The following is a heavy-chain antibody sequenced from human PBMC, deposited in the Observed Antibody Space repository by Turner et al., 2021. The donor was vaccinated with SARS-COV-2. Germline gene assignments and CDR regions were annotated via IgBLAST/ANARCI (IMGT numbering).Heavy chain of an antibody. V-gene: IGHV3-21*01. D-gene: IGHD3-22*01. CDR2: ISSSSNYI. Sequence: EVQLVESGGGLVKPGGSLRLSCAASGFTFSNYGMNWVRQAPGKGLEWVSSISSSSNYISYADSMRGRFTISRDNAKSSLYLQMNSLRAEDTALYYCARELPSSDRYFDSWGQGTLVTVSS. J-gene: IGHJ4*02. CDR3: ARELPSSDRYFDS. CDR1: GFTFSNYG.